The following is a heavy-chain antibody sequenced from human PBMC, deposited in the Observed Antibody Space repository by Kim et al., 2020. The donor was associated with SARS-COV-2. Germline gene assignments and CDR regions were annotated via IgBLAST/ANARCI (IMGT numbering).Heavy chain of an antibody. Sequence: NPNYAQKLQGRVTMTTDTSTSTAYMELRSVRSDDTAVYYCARVGVYYMDVWGKGTTVTVSS. CDR2: NP. D-gene: IGHD2-8*01. V-gene: IGHV1-18*01. CDR3: ARVGVYYMDV. J-gene: IGHJ6*03.